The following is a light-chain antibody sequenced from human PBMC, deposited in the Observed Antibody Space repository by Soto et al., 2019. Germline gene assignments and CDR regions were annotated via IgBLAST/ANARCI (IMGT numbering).Light chain of an antibody. V-gene: IGKV3-15*01. CDR1: QSFRGL. CDR3: HQYYNWPKT. J-gene: IGKJ5*01. Sequence: IVLTQSPGTMSLSPGDRATLSCRASQSFRGLLAWYQQKPGQAPTLLIYDASNRATGIPARFSGSGSGTEFTLTISSLQSEDFAVYYCHQYYNWPKTFGQGTQLEIK. CDR2: DAS.